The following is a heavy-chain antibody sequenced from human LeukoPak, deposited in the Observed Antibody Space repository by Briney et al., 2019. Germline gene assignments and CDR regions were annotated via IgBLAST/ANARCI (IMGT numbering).Heavy chain of an antibody. Sequence: GGSLRLSCAASGFTFSSYWMSWVRQAPGKGLEWVANIKQDGSEKYYVDSVKGRFTISRDNAKNSLYLQMNSLRAEDTAVYYCARDLGAAAIKYYYYMDVWGKGTTVTVSS. D-gene: IGHD6-13*01. CDR2: IKQDGSEK. J-gene: IGHJ6*03. CDR1: GFTFSSYW. V-gene: IGHV3-7*01. CDR3: ARDLGAAAIKYYYYMDV.